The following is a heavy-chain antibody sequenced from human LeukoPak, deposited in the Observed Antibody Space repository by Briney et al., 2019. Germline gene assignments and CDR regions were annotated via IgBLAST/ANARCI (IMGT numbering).Heavy chain of an antibody. J-gene: IGHJ4*02. CDR2: IYYSGST. CDR1: GGSISSYY. Sequence: SETLSLTCTVSGGSISSYYWGWIRQPPGKGLEWIGSIYYSGSTYYNPSLKSRVTISVDTSKNQFSLKLSSVTAADTAVYYCARAVAGTPYFDYWGQGTLVTVSS. V-gene: IGHV4-39*07. D-gene: IGHD6-19*01. CDR3: ARAVAGTPYFDY.